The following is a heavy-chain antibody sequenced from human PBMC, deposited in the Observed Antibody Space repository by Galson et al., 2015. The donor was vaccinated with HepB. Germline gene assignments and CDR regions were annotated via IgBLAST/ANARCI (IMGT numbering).Heavy chain of an antibody. D-gene: IGHD3-3*01. CDR3: ATPPLFGVVSSVGDY. CDR2: IKQDGSEK. CDR1: GFTFSSYW. Sequence: SLRLSFAASGFTFSSYWMSWVRQAPGKGLEWVANIKQDGSEKYYVDSVKGRFTISRDNAKNSLYLQMNSLRAEDTAVYYCATPPLFGVVSSVGDYWGQGTLVTVSS. J-gene: IGHJ4*02. V-gene: IGHV3-7*03.